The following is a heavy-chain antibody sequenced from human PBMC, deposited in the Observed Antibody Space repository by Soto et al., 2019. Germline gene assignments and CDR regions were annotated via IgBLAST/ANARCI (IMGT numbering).Heavy chain of an antibody. V-gene: IGHV1-2*02. D-gene: IGHD4-4*01. Sequence: QVQLVQSGAEVKKPGASVKVSCKASGYTFTGYYMHWVRQAPGQGLEWMGWINPNSGGTNYAQKFQGRVTITADESTSTAYMELSSLRSEDTAVYYCARATVTTRQGFDPWGQGTLVTVSS. CDR2: INPNSGGT. J-gene: IGHJ5*02. CDR1: GYTFTGYY. CDR3: ARATVTTRQGFDP.